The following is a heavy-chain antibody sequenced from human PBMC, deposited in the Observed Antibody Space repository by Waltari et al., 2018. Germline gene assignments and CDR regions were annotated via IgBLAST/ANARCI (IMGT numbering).Heavy chain of an antibody. J-gene: IGHJ4*02. CDR3: ARGPLMTTVTQYYFDY. D-gene: IGHD4-4*01. V-gene: IGHV4-4*07. CDR2: IYTRGTT. Sequence: QVQLQESAPGLVKPSETLSLTCTVSGGSISSYFWTWIRQPAGKGLEWIGRIYTRGTTNSNPALNGRVTMSVDTSKNQVSLKLTSVTAADTAVYYCARGPLMTTVTQYYFDYWGQGNLVTVSS. CDR1: GGSISSYF.